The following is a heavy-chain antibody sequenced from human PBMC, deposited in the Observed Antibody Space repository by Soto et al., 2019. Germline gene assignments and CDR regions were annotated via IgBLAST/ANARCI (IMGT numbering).Heavy chain of an antibody. V-gene: IGHV3-7*01. CDR3: ARQWAPTYNDYICASPIPYYSDY. J-gene: IGHJ4*02. CDR2: IKQDGSEK. CDR1: GFTFSSYW. Sequence: EVQLVESGGGLVQPGGSLRLSCAASGFTFSSYWMSWVRQAPGKGLEWVANIKQDGSEKYYVDSVKGLFTISRDNAKNSLYLQMNSLRAEDTAVYYGARQWAPTYNDYICASPIPYYSDYWGQGTLVTVSS. D-gene: IGHD3-16*01.